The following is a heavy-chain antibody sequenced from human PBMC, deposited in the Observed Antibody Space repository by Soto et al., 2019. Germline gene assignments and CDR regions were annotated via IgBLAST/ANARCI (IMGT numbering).Heavy chain of an antibody. J-gene: IGHJ4*02. V-gene: IGHV1-18*01. CDR2: ISAYNGNT. CDR3: ASDHRGSGDSGDVPFDY. CDR1: GYTFTSYG. D-gene: IGHD5-12*01. Sequence: QVQLVQSGAEVKKPGASVKVSCKASGYTFTSYGISWVRQAPGQGLEWMGWISAYNGNTNYAQKLQGRVTMTTDTSTSPAYIELRSLRSDATDVYYCASDHRGSGDSGDVPFDYWGQGTLVTVSS.